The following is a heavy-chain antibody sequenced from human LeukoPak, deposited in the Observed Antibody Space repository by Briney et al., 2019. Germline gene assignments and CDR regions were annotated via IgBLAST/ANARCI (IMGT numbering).Heavy chain of an antibody. CDR1: GDSISTSTYY. Sequence: SETLSLTCTVSGDSISTSTYYWGWIRQPPGKGLEWIGSIYYSGSTYYNPSLKSRVTISVDTSKNQFSLKLSSVTAADTAVYYCARTPLKMATATNWFDPWGQGTLVTVSS. J-gene: IGHJ5*02. CDR3: ARTPLKMATATNWFDP. D-gene: IGHD5-24*01. CDR2: IYYSGST. V-gene: IGHV4-39*01.